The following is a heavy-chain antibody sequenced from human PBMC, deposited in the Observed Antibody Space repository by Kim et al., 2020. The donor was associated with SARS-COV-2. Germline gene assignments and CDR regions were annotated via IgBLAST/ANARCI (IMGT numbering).Heavy chain of an antibody. D-gene: IGHD1-26*01. V-gene: IGHV3-74*01. Sequence: AASGKGRFTSSRDNAKSTLDLQMNSRRPEDTAVYYCARGSGSDGFDAWGQGVLVTVSS. J-gene: IGHJ4*02. CDR3: ARGSGSDGFDA.